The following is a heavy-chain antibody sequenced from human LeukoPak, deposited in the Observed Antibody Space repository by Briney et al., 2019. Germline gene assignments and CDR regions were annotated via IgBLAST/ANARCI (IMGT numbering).Heavy chain of an antibody. CDR2: INTDGSST. CDR1: GFTFSSYW. CDR3: ASPRIAARPYFQH. V-gene: IGHV3-74*01. J-gene: IGHJ1*01. D-gene: IGHD6-6*01. Sequence: QPGGSLRLSCAASGFTFSSYWMHWVRQAPGKGLVWVSRINTDGSSTSYADSVKGRFTISRDNAKNTLYLQMNSLRAEDTAVYYCASPRIAARPYFQHWGQGTLVTVSS.